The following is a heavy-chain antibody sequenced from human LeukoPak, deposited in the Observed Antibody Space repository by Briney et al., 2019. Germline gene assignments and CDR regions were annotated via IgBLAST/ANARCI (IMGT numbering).Heavy chain of an antibody. CDR2: IIPFFGTA. J-gene: IGHJ4*02. CDR1: GGTFSSYA. CDR3: ARMRYYYDSSGYYDY. Sequence: SVKASCKASGGTFSSYAISWVRQAPGQGLEWMGRIIPFFGTANYAQKFQGRVTITTDESTSTAYMELSSLRSDDTAVYYCARMRYYYDSSGYYDYWGQGTLVTVSS. V-gene: IGHV1-69*05. D-gene: IGHD3-22*01.